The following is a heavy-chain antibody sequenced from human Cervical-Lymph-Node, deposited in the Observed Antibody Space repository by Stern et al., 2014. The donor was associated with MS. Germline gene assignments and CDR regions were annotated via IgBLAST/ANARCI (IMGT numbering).Heavy chain of an antibody. J-gene: IGHJ4*02. Sequence: QLVESGAEVKKPGASLKVSCQTSRYTFTAYSFHWVRQAPGQGLQWMGWVNPNTGATTYAKQFRGRVTMTRDSSINTAYMELSRPTSDDTAVYYCAAASTTSSASPFDYWGQGTLLTVSS. D-gene: IGHD6-19*01. CDR3: AAASTTSSASPFDY. CDR2: VNPNTGAT. CDR1: RYTFTAYS. V-gene: IGHV1-2*02.